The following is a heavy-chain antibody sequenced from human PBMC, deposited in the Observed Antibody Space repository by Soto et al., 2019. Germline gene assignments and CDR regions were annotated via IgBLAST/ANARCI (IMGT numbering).Heavy chain of an antibody. D-gene: IGHD1-26*01. Sequence: PSETLSLTCTVSGGSISSGDYYWSWIRQPPGKGLEWIGYIYHSGTTSHNPSLKSRVTMSVDTSKNHFSLRLTSVTAADTAVYYCARGGDSTWDVYYFAFWGPGIPVTVSS. V-gene: IGHV4-61*03. J-gene: IGHJ4*02. CDR2: IYHSGTT. CDR1: GGSISSGDYY. CDR3: ARGGDSTWDVYYFAF.